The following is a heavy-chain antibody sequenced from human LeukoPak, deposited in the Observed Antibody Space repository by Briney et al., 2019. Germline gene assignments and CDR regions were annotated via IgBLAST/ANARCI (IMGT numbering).Heavy chain of an antibody. J-gene: IGHJ5*02. Sequence: PSETLSLTCAVYGGSFSGYYWSWIRQPPGKGLEWIGEINHSGSTNYNPSLKSRVTMSVDTSKNQFSLKLSSVTAADTAVYYCARHSTRGLQLKSWGQGTLVTVSS. CDR1: GGSFSGYY. V-gene: IGHV4-34*01. CDR3: ARHSTRGLQLKS. D-gene: IGHD5-24*01. CDR2: INHSGST.